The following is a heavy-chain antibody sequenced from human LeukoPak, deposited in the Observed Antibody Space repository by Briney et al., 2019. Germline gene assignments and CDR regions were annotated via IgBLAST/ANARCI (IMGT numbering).Heavy chain of an antibody. J-gene: IGHJ4*02. CDR2: INHSGST. Sequence: KPSETLSLTCAVYRGSFSGYYWSWIRQPPGKGLEWIGEINHSGSTNYNPSLKSRVTISVDTSKNQFSLKLSSVTAADTAVYYCARVRFLEWFLYYFDYWGQGTLVTVSS. CDR3: ARVRFLEWFLYYFDY. V-gene: IGHV4-34*01. CDR1: RGSFSGYY. D-gene: IGHD3-3*01.